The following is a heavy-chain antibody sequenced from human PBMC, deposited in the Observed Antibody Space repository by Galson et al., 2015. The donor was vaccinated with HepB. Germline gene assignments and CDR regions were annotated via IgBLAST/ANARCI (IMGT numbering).Heavy chain of an antibody. Sequence: SLRLSCAASGFTFSSYSMNWVRQAPGKGLEWVSSISSSSSYIYYADSVKGRFTISRDNAKNSLYLQMNSLRAEDTAVYYCARGQVDTAMEYYFDYWGQGTLVTVSS. D-gene: IGHD5-18*01. CDR1: GFTFSSYS. V-gene: IGHV3-21*01. J-gene: IGHJ4*02. CDR2: ISSSSSYI. CDR3: ARGQVDTAMEYYFDY.